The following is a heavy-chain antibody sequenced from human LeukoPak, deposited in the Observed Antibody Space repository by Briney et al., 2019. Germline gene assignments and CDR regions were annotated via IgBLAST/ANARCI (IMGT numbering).Heavy chain of an antibody. CDR2: IYSSGTT. J-gene: IGHJ6*03. Sequence: PSETLSLTCTVSGGSINTYYWSWIRQPAGKGLEWIGRIYSSGTTHYNPSLKSRVTMSVDTSKNQFSLKLSSVTAADTAVYYCARLEYYYMDVWGKGTTVTVSS. V-gene: IGHV4-4*07. CDR3: ARLEYYYMDV. D-gene: IGHD5-24*01. CDR1: GGSINTYY.